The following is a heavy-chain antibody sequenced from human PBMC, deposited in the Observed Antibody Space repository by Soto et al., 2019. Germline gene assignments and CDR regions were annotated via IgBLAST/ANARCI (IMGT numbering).Heavy chain of an antibody. CDR2: ISGSGGST. CDR3: AKDSVVAAIYYYYGMDV. D-gene: IGHD2-15*01. Sequence: GGSLRLSCAASGFTFSSYAMSWVRQAPGKGLEWVSAISGSGGSTYYADSVKGRFTISRYNSKNTLYLQMNSLRAEDTAVYYCAKDSVVAAIYYYYGMDVWGQGTTVTVSS. V-gene: IGHV3-23*01. J-gene: IGHJ6*02. CDR1: GFTFSSYA.